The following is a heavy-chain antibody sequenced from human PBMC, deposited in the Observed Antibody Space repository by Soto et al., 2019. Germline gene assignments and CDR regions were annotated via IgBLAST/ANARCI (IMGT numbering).Heavy chain of an antibody. CDR1: GYSFTSYW. CDR2: IDPSDSYT. Sequence: GESLKISCKGSGYSFTSYWISWVRQMPGKGLEWMGRIDPSDSYTNYSPSFQGHVTISADKSISTAYLQWSSLKASDTAIYYCARRVYYYYGMDVWGQGTTVTVSS. CDR3: ARRVYYYYGMDV. V-gene: IGHV5-10-1*01. J-gene: IGHJ6*02.